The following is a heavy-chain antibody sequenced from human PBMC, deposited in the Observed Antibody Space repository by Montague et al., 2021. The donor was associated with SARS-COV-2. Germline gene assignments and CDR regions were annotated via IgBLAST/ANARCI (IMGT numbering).Heavy chain of an antibody. CDR3: VSHIAAAGIDY. V-gene: IGHV3-11*06. J-gene: IGHJ4*02. D-gene: IGHD6-13*01. CDR1: GFTFSDYY. Sequence: SRSLSCAAPGFTFSDYYMSWIRQAPGKGLEWVSYISSSSSYTNYADSVKGRFTISRDNAKNSLYLQMNSLRAEDTAVYYCVSHIAAAGIDYWGQGTLVTVSS. CDR2: ISSSSSYT.